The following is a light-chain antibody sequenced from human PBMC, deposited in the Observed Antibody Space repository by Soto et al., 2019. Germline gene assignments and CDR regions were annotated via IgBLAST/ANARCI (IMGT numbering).Light chain of an antibody. Sequence: DIVVTQSPDSLAVSLGERATINCKSSQSVLYSSNNKNYLAWYQQKPGQPPKLLIYWASTRESGVPERFSGSGSGTDFTLTISSLQAEDVAVYYCQRYYSTPWTFGQGTKVEIK. CDR2: WAS. J-gene: IGKJ1*01. CDR3: QRYYSTPWT. CDR1: QSVLYSSNNKNY. V-gene: IGKV4-1*01.